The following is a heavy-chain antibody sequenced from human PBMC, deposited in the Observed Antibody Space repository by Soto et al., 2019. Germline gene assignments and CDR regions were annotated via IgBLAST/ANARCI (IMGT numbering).Heavy chain of an antibody. CDR1: GYTFTNYD. CDR3: ARGLQFYFGMDV. V-gene: IGHV1-18*01. J-gene: IGHJ6*02. D-gene: IGHD1-1*01. Sequence: QVQLVQSGTEVKKPGASVKVSCKASGYTFTNYDVSWVRQAPGQGLEWMAWISAHNGNKNYAEKFQGRVTMTTDTSTSTAYMEVRSLRSDDTAVYYCARGLQFYFGMDVWGQGTTVTVSS. CDR2: ISAHNGNK.